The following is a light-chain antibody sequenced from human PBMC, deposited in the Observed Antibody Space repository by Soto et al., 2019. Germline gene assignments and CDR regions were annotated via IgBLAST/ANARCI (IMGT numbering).Light chain of an antibody. CDR1: QSVSSIY. Sequence: EIVLTQSPGTLSLSPGERATLSCRASQSVSSIYLAWYQQKPGQAPRLLIYGASSRATGIPDRFSGSGSGTDFTLTISGLEPEDFAVYYCQQYGSSPSTFGQGTKLEIK. J-gene: IGKJ2*01. CDR3: QQYGSSPST. CDR2: GAS. V-gene: IGKV3-20*01.